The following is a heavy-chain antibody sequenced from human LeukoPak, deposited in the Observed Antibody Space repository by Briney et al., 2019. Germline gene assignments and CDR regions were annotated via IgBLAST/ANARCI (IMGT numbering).Heavy chain of an antibody. CDR2: ISGSTNYI. CDR1: GFTFSSKY. D-gene: IGHD3-10*01. V-gene: IGHV3-21*01. Sequence: PGGSLRLSCAASGFTFSSKYMNWVRQAPGKGLEWVSSISGSTNYIYFADSVKGRFTISRDNAKNSLYLQMNSLRAEDTAVYYCARTYYYGSGSNDYWGQGTLVTVSS. J-gene: IGHJ4*02. CDR3: ARTYYYGSGSNDY.